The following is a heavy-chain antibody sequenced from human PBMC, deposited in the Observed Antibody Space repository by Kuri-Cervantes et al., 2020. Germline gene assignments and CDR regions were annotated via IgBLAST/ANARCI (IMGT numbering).Heavy chain of an antibody. J-gene: IGHJ4*02. CDR3: ARVVAVAGAPFDY. D-gene: IGHD6-19*01. Sequence: GESLKISCAASGFTFSSYSMNWVRQAPGKGLEWVSSISSSSSYIYYADSVKGRFTISRDNSKNTLYLQMNSLRAEDTAVYYCARVVAVAGAPFDYWGQGTLVTVSS. CDR2: ISSSSSYI. V-gene: IGHV3-21*01. CDR1: GFTFSSYS.